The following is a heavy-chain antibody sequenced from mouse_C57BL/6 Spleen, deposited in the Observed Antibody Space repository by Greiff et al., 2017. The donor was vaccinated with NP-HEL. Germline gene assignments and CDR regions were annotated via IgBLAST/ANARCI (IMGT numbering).Heavy chain of an antibody. CDR3: ARTSDYYGTAYFDY. CDR1: GYAFSSSW. CDR2: IYPGDGDT. Sequence: QVQLQQSGPELVKPGASVKISCKASGYAFSSSWMNWVKQRPGKGLEWIGRIYPGDGDTNYNGKFKGKATLTADKSSSTAYMQLSSLTSEDSAVYFCARTSDYYGTAYFDYWGQGTTLTVSS. V-gene: IGHV1-82*01. J-gene: IGHJ2*01. D-gene: IGHD1-1*01.